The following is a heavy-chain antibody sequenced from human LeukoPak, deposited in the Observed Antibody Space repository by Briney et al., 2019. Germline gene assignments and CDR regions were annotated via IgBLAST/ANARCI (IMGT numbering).Heavy chain of an antibody. J-gene: IGHJ4*02. CDR3: ARHVGGGSSTGFDI. Sequence: SETLSLTCTVSGGSMSSYYWSWIRQPPGKGLEWIAYIYYSGSTSYNPSLKSRVTILVDTSNNQFSLKLSSVTAADTAVYYCARHVGGGSSTGFDIWGQGTLVTVSS. CDR1: GGSMSSYY. D-gene: IGHD2-2*01. V-gene: IGHV4-59*08. CDR2: IYYSGST.